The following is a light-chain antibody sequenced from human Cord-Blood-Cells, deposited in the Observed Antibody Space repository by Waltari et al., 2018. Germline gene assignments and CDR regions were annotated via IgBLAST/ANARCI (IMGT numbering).Light chain of an antibody. V-gene: IGKV1-12*01. CDR1: QGISSW. CDR2: AAS. CDR3: LQANSFPDS. Sequence: DIQMTQSPSSVSASVGDRVTITCRASQGISSWLAWYQQKPGKAPKLLIYAASSLQSGVPSRVRGSGTGTDFTLTISGLKPEAFSTYYCLQANSFPDSFGQGNKLEIK. J-gene: IGKJ2*03.